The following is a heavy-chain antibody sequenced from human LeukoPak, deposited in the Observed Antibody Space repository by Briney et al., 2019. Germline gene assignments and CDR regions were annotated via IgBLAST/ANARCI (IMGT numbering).Heavy chain of an antibody. V-gene: IGHV3-48*03. D-gene: IGHD6-19*01. J-gene: IGHJ4*02. CDR1: VGKDSRYE. CDR2: ISSSGSTI. Sequence: LSCEPRVGKDSRYEMNWVRQNPGKGLEWVSYISSSGSTIYYADSVKGRFTISRDNAKNSLYLQMNSLRAEDTAVYYCARDSWYTSGYEFDYWGQGTLVTVSS. CDR3: ARDSWYTSGYEFDY.